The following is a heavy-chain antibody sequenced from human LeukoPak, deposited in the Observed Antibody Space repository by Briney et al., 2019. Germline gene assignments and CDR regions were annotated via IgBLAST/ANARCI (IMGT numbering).Heavy chain of an antibody. Sequence: GGSQRLSCAASGFTFSSYGMHWVRQAPGKGLEWVAVISYGGSNKYYADSVKGRLTISRDNSKNTLYLQMNSLRAEDTAVYYCAREHPDMVATDYWGQGTLVTVSS. D-gene: IGHD5-12*01. CDR3: AREHPDMVATDY. CDR1: GFTFSSYG. J-gene: IGHJ4*02. V-gene: IGHV3-30*03. CDR2: ISYGGSNK.